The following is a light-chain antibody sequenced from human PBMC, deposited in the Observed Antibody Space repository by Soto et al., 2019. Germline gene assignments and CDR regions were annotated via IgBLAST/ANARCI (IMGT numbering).Light chain of an antibody. CDR2: STS. CDR3: QYCGSSPLT. J-gene: IGKJ4*01. CDR1: QRVGGSD. V-gene: IGKV3-20*01. Sequence: EIVLTQSPGTLSLSPGERAILSCRATQRVGGSDLAWYQQKPGQTPRLLIYSTSDRASSTPDRFSVSGSGTDFTLTISSLEPEDFAVYYCQYCGSSPLTFGGGTKVE.